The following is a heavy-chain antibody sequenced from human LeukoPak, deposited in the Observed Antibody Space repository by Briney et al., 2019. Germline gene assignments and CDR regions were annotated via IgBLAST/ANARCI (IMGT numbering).Heavy chain of an antibody. V-gene: IGHV4-59*08. J-gene: IGHJ4*02. Sequence: PSETLSLTCTVSGGSISSYYWSWIRQPPGKGLEWIGYIYYSGSTNYNPSLKSRVTISVDTSKNQFTLKLSSVTAADTAVYYCARQGVYCSGGSCYHYFDYWGQGTLVTVSS. CDR2: IYYSGST. D-gene: IGHD2-15*01. CDR3: ARQGVYCSGGSCYHYFDY. CDR1: GGSISSYY.